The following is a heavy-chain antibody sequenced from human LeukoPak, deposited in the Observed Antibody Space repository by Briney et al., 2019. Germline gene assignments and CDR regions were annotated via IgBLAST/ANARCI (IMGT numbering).Heavy chain of an antibody. J-gene: IGHJ4*02. CDR2: ISGSGGST. CDR3: AKSPIGAAAGKGTFDY. D-gene: IGHD6-13*01. V-gene: IGHV3-23*01. CDR1: GFTFSSYG. Sequence: GGSLRLSCAASGFTFSSYGMHWVRQAPGKGLEWVSAISGSGGSTYYADSVKGRFTISRDNSKNTLYLQMNSLRAEDTAVYYCAKSPIGAAAGKGTFDYWGQGTLVTVSS.